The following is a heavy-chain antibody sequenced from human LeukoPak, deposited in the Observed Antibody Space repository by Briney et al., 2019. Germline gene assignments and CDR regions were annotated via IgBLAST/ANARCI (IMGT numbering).Heavy chain of an antibody. V-gene: IGHV4-61*02. Sequence: PSQTLSLTCTVSGGPISSGSYYWSWIRPPAGKGLVWIGRIYTSGSTNYNPSLKSRVTISVDTSKNQFSLKLSSVTAADTAVYYRVYTYGSGSYSDYWGQGTLVTVSS. CDR3: VYTYGSGSYSDY. D-gene: IGHD3-10*01. J-gene: IGHJ4*02. CDR1: GGPISSGSYY. CDR2: IYTSGST.